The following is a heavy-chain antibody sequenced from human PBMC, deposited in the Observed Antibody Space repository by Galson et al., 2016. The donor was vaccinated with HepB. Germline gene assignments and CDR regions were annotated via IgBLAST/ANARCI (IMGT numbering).Heavy chain of an antibody. CDR1: GGSISSYL. D-gene: IGHD4-11*01. J-gene: IGHJ4*02. CDR3: ARGENDYSNYVRH. Sequence: TLSLTCSVSGGSISSYLWTWIRQSPGKGLEWIGYIYYNGKTNYNPSLKSRVTISLDTSKNQFSLKLTSVTAADTAVYYCARGENDYSNYVRHWGQGTLVTVSS. CDR2: IYYNGKT. V-gene: IGHV4-59*01.